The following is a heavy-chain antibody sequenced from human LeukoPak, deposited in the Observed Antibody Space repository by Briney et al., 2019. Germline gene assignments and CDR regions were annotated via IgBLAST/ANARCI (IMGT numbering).Heavy chain of an antibody. CDR1: GYTFTSYG. J-gene: IGHJ6*03. CDR2: MNPNSGNT. D-gene: IGHD2-2*01. CDR3: ARGAVVVPALGMGNYYYYYMDV. V-gene: IGHV1-8*03. Sequence: GASVKVSCKASGYTFTSYGISWVRQATGQGLEWMGWMNPNSGNTGYAQKSQGRVTITRNTSISTAYMELSSLRSEDTAVYYCARGAVVVPALGMGNYYYYYMDVWGKGTTVTVSS.